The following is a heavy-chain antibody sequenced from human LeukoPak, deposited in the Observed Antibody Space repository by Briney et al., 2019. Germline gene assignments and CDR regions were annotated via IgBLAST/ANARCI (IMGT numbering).Heavy chain of an antibody. Sequence: SEALSLTCTVSGGSINDYYWNWLRQPPGKGLEWIGYIYYSGSTNYNPSLKSRVTISVDTSKNQFSLKLSSVTAADTAVYYCARVGHYYYYGMDVWGQGTTVTVSS. V-gene: IGHV4-59*01. CDR1: GGSINDYY. J-gene: IGHJ6*02. D-gene: IGHD3-16*01. CDR3: ARVGHYYYYGMDV. CDR2: IYYSGST.